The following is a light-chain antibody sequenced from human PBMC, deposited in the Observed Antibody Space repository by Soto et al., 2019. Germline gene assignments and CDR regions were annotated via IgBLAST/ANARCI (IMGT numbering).Light chain of an antibody. J-gene: IGKJ4*01. Sequence: DIQMTQSPSSLSASVGDRVTITCRASQVIDNYLAWFQQTAGKAPKPLIYGAATLLSGVPSNFSGSAAGTDFTLTISSLQPEERATYYCLQYRASPSTFGGGTKVEIK. V-gene: IGKV1-16*02. CDR1: QVIDNY. CDR3: LQYRASPST. CDR2: GAA.